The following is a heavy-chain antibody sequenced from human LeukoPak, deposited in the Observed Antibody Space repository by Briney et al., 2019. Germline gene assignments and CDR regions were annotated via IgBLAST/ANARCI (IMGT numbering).Heavy chain of an antibody. J-gene: IGHJ5*02. Sequence: PSETPSLTCTVSGGSVSSGSYYWSWIRQPPGKGLEWIGFIHNSGSTKYNPSLMSRVTISVDTSKNQFSLKLSSVTAAETAVYYCARGGASSIPFDPWGQGTLVTVSS. V-gene: IGHV4-61*01. CDR3: ARGGASSIPFDP. D-gene: IGHD2-2*01. CDR2: IHNSGST. CDR1: GGSVSSGSYY.